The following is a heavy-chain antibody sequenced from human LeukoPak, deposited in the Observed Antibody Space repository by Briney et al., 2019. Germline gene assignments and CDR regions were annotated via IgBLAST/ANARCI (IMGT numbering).Heavy chain of an antibody. CDR2: IYPGDSDT. D-gene: IGHD1-20*01. J-gene: IGHJ4*02. CDR1: GFSFTSYW. CDR3: ARLPRDRNWSFDY. Sequence: GESLQISCKGSGFSFTSYWIGWVRQLPGKGLEWMGIIYPGDSDTRYSPSFQGQVTISADKYIGTAYLQWSSLKASDTAMYYCARLPRDRNWSFDYWGQGTLVTVSS. V-gene: IGHV5-51*01.